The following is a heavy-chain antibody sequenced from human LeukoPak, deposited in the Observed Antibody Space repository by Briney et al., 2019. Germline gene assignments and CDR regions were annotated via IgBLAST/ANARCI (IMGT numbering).Heavy chain of an antibody. D-gene: IGHD1-26*01. Sequence: PSETLSLTCTVSGYSISSGYYWGWIRQPPGQGLEWIGSIYHSGSTYYNPSLKSRVTISVDTSKNQFSLKLSSVTAADTAVYYCARGGSYSRSDYWGQGTLVTVSS. V-gene: IGHV4-38-2*02. J-gene: IGHJ4*02. CDR3: ARGGSYSRSDY. CDR1: GYSISSGYY. CDR2: IYHSGST.